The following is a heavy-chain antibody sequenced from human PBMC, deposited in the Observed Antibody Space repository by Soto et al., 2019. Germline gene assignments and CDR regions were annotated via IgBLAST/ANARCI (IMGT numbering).Heavy chain of an antibody. J-gene: IGHJ4*02. CDR2: ISPDGSDV. CDR1: GFPFTNYW. Sequence: GGSLRLSCAASGFPFTNYWMNWVRQTPGKGLMWVSRISPDGSDVGYADSVEGRFTVSRDNAKNTLYLQMHSLRAEDTAMYYCECWGHIVPVAPSEFDCWGPGTLVTVSS. V-gene: IGHV3-74*01. CDR3: ECWGHIVPVAPSEFDC. D-gene: IGHD2-8*02.